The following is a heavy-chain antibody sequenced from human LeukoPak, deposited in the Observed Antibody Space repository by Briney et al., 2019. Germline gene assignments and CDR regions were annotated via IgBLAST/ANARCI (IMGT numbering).Heavy chain of an antibody. CDR2: IRSKAYGGTT. Sequence: GGSLRLSCAASGVTFSSYSMNWVRQAPGKGLEWVGFIRSKAYGGTTEYAASVKGRFTISRDDSKSIAYLQMNSLKTEDTAVYYCTRDSSGSLVYYYYYMDVWGKGTTVTISS. CDR1: GVTFSSYS. J-gene: IGHJ6*03. CDR3: TRDSSGSLVYYYYYMDV. D-gene: IGHD1-26*01. V-gene: IGHV3-49*04.